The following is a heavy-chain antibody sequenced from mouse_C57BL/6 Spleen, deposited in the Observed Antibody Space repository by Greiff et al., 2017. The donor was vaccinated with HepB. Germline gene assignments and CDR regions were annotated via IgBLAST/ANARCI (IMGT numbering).Heavy chain of an antibody. D-gene: IGHD2-13*01. J-gene: IGHJ4*01. CDR3: ARRRLDYALDY. Sequence: QVQLQQPGAELVRPGSSVKLSCKASGYTFTSYWMDWVKQRPGQGLEWIGNIYPSDSETHYNQKFKDKATVTVDKSSSTAYMQLSSLTSEDSAVYYCARRRLDYALDYWGQGTSVTVSS. CDR1: GYTFTSYW. CDR2: IYPSDSET. V-gene: IGHV1-61*01.